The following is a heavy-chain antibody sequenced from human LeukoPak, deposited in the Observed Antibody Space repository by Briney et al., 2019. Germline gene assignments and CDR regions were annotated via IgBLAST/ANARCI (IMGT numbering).Heavy chain of an antibody. J-gene: IGHJ6*02. CDR2: IYFSGST. Sequence: KPSETLSLTCTVSGVSITSFYWSWIRQPPGKGLEWIGYIYFSGSTNYNPSLKSRVTVSLDTTKNQVSLKLSSVTAADTAVYYCARAMVRAYYGMDVWGQGTTVTVSS. CDR1: GVSITSFY. D-gene: IGHD3-10*01. CDR3: ARAMVRAYYGMDV. V-gene: IGHV4-59*12.